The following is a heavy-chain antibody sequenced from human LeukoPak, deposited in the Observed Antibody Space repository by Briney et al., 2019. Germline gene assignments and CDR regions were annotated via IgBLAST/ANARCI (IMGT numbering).Heavy chain of an antibody. D-gene: IGHD6-19*01. V-gene: IGHV3-23*01. CDR1: GFTFSSYG. CDR2: ISGSGVGT. Sequence: GGSLRLSCAASGFTFSSYGMSWVRQAPGKGLEWVSAISGSGVGTYYGDSVKGRFTISRDNSKNTLYLQMNSLRAEDTAVYYCATAVAGYFDYWGQGTLVTVSS. J-gene: IGHJ4*02. CDR3: ATAVAGYFDY.